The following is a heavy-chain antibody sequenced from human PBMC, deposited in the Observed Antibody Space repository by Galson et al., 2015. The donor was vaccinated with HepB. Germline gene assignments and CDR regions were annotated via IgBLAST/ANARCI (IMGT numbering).Heavy chain of an antibody. J-gene: IGHJ2*01. CDR3: ATQTTVMTPTWHFEL. CDR2: INPNSGGT. V-gene: IGHV1-2*02. Sequence: SVKVSCKASGYSFTDYPVHWVRQAPGQGLEWMGWINPNSGGTNYAQSFQGRVTMTWDTSISTAYVELIRLTTDDTALYYCATQTTVMTPTWHFELWGRGSLVSVSS. D-gene: IGHD4-23*01. CDR1: GYSFTDYP.